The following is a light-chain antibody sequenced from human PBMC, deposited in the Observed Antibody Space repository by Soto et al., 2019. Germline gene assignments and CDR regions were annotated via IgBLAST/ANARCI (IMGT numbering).Light chain of an antibody. CDR2: KNN. Sequence: QPVLTQPPSASGTPGQRVTISRSGSSSNIGSNYVYWYQQVPGTTPKLLIYKNNQRPSGVPERFSGSKSGTSASLAISGLRSEDEADYYCAVWDDSLSGREVFGGGTKLTVL. V-gene: IGLV1-47*01. CDR3: AVWDDSLSGREV. J-gene: IGLJ2*01. CDR1: SSNIGSNY.